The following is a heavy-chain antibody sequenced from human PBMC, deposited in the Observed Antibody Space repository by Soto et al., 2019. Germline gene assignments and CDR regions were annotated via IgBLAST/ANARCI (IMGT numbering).Heavy chain of an antibody. CDR1: GLTFSGSA. J-gene: IGHJ4*02. D-gene: IGHD3-10*01. Sequence: EVQVVESGGGLVQPGGSLKLSCAASGLTFSGSAMHWVRQASGKGLEWVGRIRSKANSYATAYAASVKGRFTISRDDSKNTAYLQMNSLKTEDTAVYYCSSWGSGQTNAYWGQGTLVTVSS. CDR3: SSWGSGQTNAY. V-gene: IGHV3-73*02. CDR2: IRSKANSYAT.